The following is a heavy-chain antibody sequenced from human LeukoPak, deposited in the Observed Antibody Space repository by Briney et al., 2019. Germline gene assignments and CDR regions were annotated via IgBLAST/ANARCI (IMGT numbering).Heavy chain of an antibody. Sequence: GGSLRLSCPTSGFMFNIYSMNWVRQAPGKGLEWVSSISSGHIYYADSFKGRFIISRDTAKNSVDLQMDSLRAEDTAVYYCARGAKWELGYYFDYWGQGTVVAVSS. V-gene: IGHV3-21*01. CDR2: ISSGHI. CDR3: ARGAKWELGYYFDY. D-gene: IGHD4-23*01. J-gene: IGHJ4*02. CDR1: GFMFNIYS.